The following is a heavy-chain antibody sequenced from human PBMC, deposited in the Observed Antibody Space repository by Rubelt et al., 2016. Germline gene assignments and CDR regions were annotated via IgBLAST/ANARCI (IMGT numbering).Heavy chain of an antibody. V-gene: IGHV3-30-3*01. CDR3: ARAGSSWSPPNDY. CDR2: ISYDGSNK. CDR1: GFTFNSYT. J-gene: IGHJ4*02. Sequence: GGGVVQPGRSLRLSCAASGFTFNSYTMHWFRQAPGKGLEWVAVISYDGSNKYYADSVKGRFTISRDNSKNTLYVQMNSLRGEDTSVYYCARAGSSWSPPNDYWGQGTLVTVSS. D-gene: IGHD6-13*01.